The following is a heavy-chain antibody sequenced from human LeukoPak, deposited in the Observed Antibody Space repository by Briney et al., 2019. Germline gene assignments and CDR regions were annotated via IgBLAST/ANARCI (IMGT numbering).Heavy chain of an antibody. CDR1: GFTFSSYG. J-gene: IGHJ4*02. Sequence: GGSLRLSCAASGFTFSSYGMHWVRQAPGKGLEWVAVIWYDGSNKYYADSVKGRFTISRDNSKNTLYLQMNSLRAEDTAVYYCARDFRSRPRWTGPFGYWGQGTLVTVSS. CDR3: ARDFRSRPRWTGPFGY. D-gene: IGHD3/OR15-3a*01. V-gene: IGHV3-33*01. CDR2: IWYDGSNK.